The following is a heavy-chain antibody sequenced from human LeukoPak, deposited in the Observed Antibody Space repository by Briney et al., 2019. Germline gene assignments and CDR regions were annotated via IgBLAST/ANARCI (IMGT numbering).Heavy chain of an antibody. J-gene: IGHJ4*02. CDR1: GFIFHDYS. CDR2: ISGDGVTT. Sequence: GGSLRLSCAASGFIFHDYSMHWVRQTPGKGLEWVSLISGDGVTTYYADSVKGRFTISRDNAKNSLYLQMNSLRAEDTAVYYCARVGYGDYVKDYWGQGTLVTVSS. D-gene: IGHD4-17*01. CDR3: ARVGYGDYVKDY. V-gene: IGHV3-43*02.